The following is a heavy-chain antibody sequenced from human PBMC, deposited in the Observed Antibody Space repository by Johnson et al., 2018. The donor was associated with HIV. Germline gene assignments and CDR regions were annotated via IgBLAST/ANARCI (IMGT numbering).Heavy chain of an antibody. CDR3: AKEYYNFWSGPDAFDI. CDR1: GFKFDNYG. V-gene: IGHV3-20*04. Sequence: VQLVESGGGVVRPGGSLRLSCAASGFKFDNYGMTWIRQAPGKGLEWLSGVNWNGGNTGYADSVKGRFTISRDNAKNFVYLQMNSLRAEDTAVYYCAKEYYNFWSGPDAFDIWGQGIMVTVSS. CDR2: VNWNGGNT. J-gene: IGHJ3*02. D-gene: IGHD3-3*01.